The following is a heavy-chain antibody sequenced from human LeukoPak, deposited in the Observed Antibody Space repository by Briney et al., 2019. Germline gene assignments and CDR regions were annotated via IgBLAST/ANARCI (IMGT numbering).Heavy chain of an antibody. V-gene: IGHV4-61*01. CDR3: AGFQDGYSLLYY. J-gene: IGHJ4*02. Sequence: PSETLSLTCTVSGGSISSGSYYWSWIRQPPGKGLEWIGYIYYSGSTNYNPSLKSRVTISVDTSKNQFSLKLSSVTAADTAVYYCAGFQDGYSLLYYWGQGTLVTVSS. CDR1: GGSISSGSYY. D-gene: IGHD5-24*01. CDR2: IYYSGST.